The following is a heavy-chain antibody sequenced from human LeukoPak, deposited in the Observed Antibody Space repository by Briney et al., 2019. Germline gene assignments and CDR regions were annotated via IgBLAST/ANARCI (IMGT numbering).Heavy chain of an antibody. V-gene: IGHV3-21*01. J-gene: IGHJ4*02. D-gene: IGHD3-22*01. CDR1: GVTFSSYS. CDR2: ISSSSSYI. CDR3: ARDGYYYDSSGYYLY. Sequence: GGSLRLSCAASGVTFSSYSMNWVRQAPGKGLEWVSSISSSSSYIYYADSVKGRFTTSRDNAKNSLYLQMNSLRAEDTAVYYCARDGYYYDSSGYYLYWGQGTLATVSS.